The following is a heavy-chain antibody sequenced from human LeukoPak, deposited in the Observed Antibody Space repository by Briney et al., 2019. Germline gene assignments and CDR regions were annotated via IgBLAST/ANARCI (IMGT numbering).Heavy chain of an antibody. V-gene: IGHV3-9*01. CDR3: AKARIARGYYTMAV. CDR2: ITWFDNTL. D-gene: IGHD2-21*01. Sequence: SGGSLRLSCAASGFSIDDYVMYWVRHAPGKGLEWVSGITWFDNTLAYADSVKGRFTVSRDIAKNSLYLQMNSLRPEDSALYYCAKARIARGYYTMAVWGQGTTVAVSS. J-gene: IGHJ6*02. CDR1: GFSIDDYV.